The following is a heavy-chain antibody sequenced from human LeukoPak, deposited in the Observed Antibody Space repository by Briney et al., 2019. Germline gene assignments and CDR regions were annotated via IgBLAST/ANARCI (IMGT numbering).Heavy chain of an antibody. D-gene: IGHD3-3*01. Sequence: SETLSLTCTVSGGSISSSSYYWGWIRQPPGKGLEWIGSIYYSGSTYYNPSLKSRVTISVDTSKNQFSLKLSSVTAADTAVYYCASSNDFWSGYSVDAFDIWGQGTMVTVSS. J-gene: IGHJ3*02. CDR2: IYYSGST. CDR1: GGSISSSSYY. V-gene: IGHV4-39*07. CDR3: ASSNDFWSGYSVDAFDI.